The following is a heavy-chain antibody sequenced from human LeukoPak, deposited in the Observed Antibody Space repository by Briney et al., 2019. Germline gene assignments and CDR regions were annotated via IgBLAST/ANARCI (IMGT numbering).Heavy chain of an antibody. CDR1: GDSISSINCY. D-gene: IGHD2-21*01. V-gene: IGHV4-39*07. CDR3: ARGVVIAPQTFDY. J-gene: IGHJ4*02. CDR2: MYFSGGT. Sequence: SETLSLTCTVSGDSISSINCYWGWIRQPPGKGLEWIGSMYFSGGTYYNASLKSRVTISVDTSKNQFSLKLSSVTAADTAVYYCARGVVIAPQTFDYWGQGTLVTVSS.